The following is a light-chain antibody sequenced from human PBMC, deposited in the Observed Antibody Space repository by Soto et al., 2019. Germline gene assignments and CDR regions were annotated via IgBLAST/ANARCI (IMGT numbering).Light chain of an antibody. CDR3: QQYNNVPWT. CDR1: QSILFSSNNKNY. V-gene: IGKV4-1*01. J-gene: IGKJ1*01. Sequence: DIVMTQSPDSLAVSLGERATINCQSSQSILFSSNNKNYLAWYQQKPGQPPKLLISWASTRESGVPDRFSGRGSETDFTLTISSLQAEDVAVYYCQQYNNVPWTFGQGTKVEIK. CDR2: WAS.